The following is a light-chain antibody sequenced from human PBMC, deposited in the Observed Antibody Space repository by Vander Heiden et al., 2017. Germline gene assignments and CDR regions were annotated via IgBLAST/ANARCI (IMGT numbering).Light chain of an antibody. CDR3: AAWDDSLSGSWV. V-gene: IGLV1-47*02. J-gene: IGLJ3*02. Sequence: QSVLTQPPSASGTAGQRVTISCSGSSSNIGSNYVYWYQQLPGTAPKLLIYSNNQRPSGVPDRFSDSKSGTSASLAISGLRSEDEADYYCAAWDDSLSGSWVFGGGTKLTVL. CDR1: SSNIGSNY. CDR2: SNN.